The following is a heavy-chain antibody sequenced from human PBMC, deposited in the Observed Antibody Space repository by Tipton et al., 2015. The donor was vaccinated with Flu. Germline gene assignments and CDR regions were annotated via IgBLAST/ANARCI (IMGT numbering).Heavy chain of an antibody. Sequence: LRLSCTVSGGSISSGSYYWSWIRQPAGKGLEWIGRIYTSGSTNYNPSLKSRVTISVDTSKNQFSLKLSSVTAAGTAVYYCARSVWGTPYFDYWGQGTLVTVSS. CDR1: GGSISSGSYY. J-gene: IGHJ4*02. V-gene: IGHV4-61*02. CDR2: IYTSGST. CDR3: ARSVWGTPYFDY. D-gene: IGHD3-16*01.